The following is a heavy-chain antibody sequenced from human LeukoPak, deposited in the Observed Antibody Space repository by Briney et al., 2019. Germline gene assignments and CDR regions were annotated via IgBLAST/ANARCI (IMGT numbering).Heavy chain of an antibody. V-gene: IGHV4-4*07. CDR3: ARHTRGVNLPYDY. J-gene: IGHJ4*02. D-gene: IGHD3-10*01. Sequence: SETLSLTCTVSRGSISFYYWSWVRQPAGKGLEWIGRIYPGETSNYNPSLKSRVTMSVDTSKNQLSLKLSSVTAADTAVYYCARHTRGVNLPYDYWGQGTLVTVSS. CDR2: IYPGETS. CDR1: RGSISFYY.